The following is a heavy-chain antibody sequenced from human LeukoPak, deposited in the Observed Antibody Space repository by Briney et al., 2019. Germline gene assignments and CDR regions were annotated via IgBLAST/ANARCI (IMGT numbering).Heavy chain of an antibody. CDR2: TTPILGIA. Sequence: GASVKVSCKTSGGTFSSYAISWVRQAPGQGLEWMGRTTPILGIANCAQKFKGRVTMTADKSTSTAYMELSSLRSEDTAVYFCAREYGDSLAFDYWGQGTRVTVSS. V-gene: IGHV1-69*04. CDR1: GGTFSSYA. J-gene: IGHJ4*02. D-gene: IGHD4-17*01. CDR3: AREYGDSLAFDY.